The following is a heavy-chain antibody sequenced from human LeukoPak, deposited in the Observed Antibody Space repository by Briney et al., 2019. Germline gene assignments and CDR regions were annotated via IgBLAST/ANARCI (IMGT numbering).Heavy chain of an antibody. J-gene: IGHJ4*02. CDR1: GFTFSSYS. Sequence: GGSLRLSCAASGFTFSSYSMNWVRQAPGKGLEWVAVISYDGSKNYADSVKGRFTISGDNSKNTLYLQMNSLRAEDTSVYYCARSPGILGTNYFDYWGQGALVTVSS. V-gene: IGHV3-30*03. D-gene: IGHD1-26*01. CDR2: ISYDGSK. CDR3: ARSPGILGTNYFDY.